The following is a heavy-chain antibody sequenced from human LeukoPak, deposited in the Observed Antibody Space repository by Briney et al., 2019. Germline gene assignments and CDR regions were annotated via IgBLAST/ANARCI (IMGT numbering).Heavy chain of an antibody. D-gene: IGHD3-10*01. CDR2: ISESGTTT. CDR3: ARPLMYYYGSETYFWFDP. V-gene: IGHV3-48*03. Sequence: GGSLRLSCAASGFSFSNYEMNWVRQAPGEGLEWVSYISESGTTTYYAASVKGRITISRDNAKNSLSLQMNSLRAEDTAVYYCARPLMYYYGSETYFWFDPWGQGTLVTVSS. J-gene: IGHJ5*02. CDR1: GFSFSNYE.